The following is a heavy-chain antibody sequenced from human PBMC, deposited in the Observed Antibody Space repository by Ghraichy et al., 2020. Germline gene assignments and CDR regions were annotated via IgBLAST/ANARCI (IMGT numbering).Heavy chain of an antibody. D-gene: IGHD5-18*01. CDR1: GFTFSSYS. J-gene: IGHJ6*02. CDR2: ISSSSSYI. CDR3: ARSGYSYGYSYYYYGMDV. Sequence: GGSLRLSCAASGFTFSSYSMNWVRQAPGKGLEWVSSISSSSSYIYYADSVKGRFTISRDNAKNSLYLQMNSLRAEDTAVYYCARSGYSYGYSYYYYGMDVWGQGTKVTVSS. V-gene: IGHV3-21*01.